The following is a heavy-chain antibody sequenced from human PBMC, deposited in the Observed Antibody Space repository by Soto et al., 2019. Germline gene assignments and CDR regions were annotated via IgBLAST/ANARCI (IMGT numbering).Heavy chain of an antibody. Sequence: HPYAASGLIVSRNYMSWVRQAPGKRLEWVSVIYSGGSNKYYADSVKGRFTISSDKSKNTFFLQMNNLRAEDTDVYYCARATTFFDFLTSSYALNYFAYWGQPNRVTGSA. J-gene: IGHJ4*02. D-gene: IGHD3-9*01. CDR1: GLIVSRNY. CDR3: ARATTFFDFLTSSYALNYFAY. CDR2: IYSGGSNK. V-gene: IGHV3-53*01.